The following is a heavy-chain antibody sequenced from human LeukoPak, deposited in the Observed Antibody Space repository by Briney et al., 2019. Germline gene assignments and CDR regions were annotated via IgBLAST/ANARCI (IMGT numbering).Heavy chain of an antibody. CDR3: ATTYQRAAIFGVVDDY. J-gene: IGHJ4*02. D-gene: IGHD3-3*01. CDR2: FDPEDGET. Sequence: ASVKVSCKVSGYTLTELSMHWVRQAPGKGLEWKGGFDPEDGETIYAQKFQGRVTMTEDTSTDTAYMELSSLRSEDTAVYYCATTYQRAAIFGVVDDYWGQGTLVTVSS. V-gene: IGHV1-24*01. CDR1: GYTLTELS.